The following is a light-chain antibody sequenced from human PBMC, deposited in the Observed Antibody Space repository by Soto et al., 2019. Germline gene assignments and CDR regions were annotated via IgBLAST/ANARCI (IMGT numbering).Light chain of an antibody. CDR3: QQANSLPYT. Sequence: DIQMTQSPSSVSASVGDRVTITCRASQGIGSWLAWYQQKPGKAPKLLLYAASNLQSGVPSRFSGSGSGTDFSLTISSLQPEDFVTYYCQQANSLPYTFGQGTKVEIK. CDR1: QGIGSW. CDR2: AAS. J-gene: IGKJ2*01. V-gene: IGKV1-12*01.